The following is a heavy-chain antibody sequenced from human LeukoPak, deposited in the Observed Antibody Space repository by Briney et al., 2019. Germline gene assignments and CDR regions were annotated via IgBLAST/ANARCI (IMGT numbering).Heavy chain of an antibody. D-gene: IGHD2-21*01. J-gene: IGHJ4*02. Sequence: GGSPRLSCEVSGINFRKYWMTWVRQAPGKGLEWVASISEDGSREWYVDSVKGRFTVSRDNAKNALYLQVNSLRVDDTAVYYCTRDYSNARDYWGQGTLVTVSS. V-gene: IGHV3-7*01. CDR1: GINFRKYW. CDR2: ISEDGSRE. CDR3: TRDYSNARDY.